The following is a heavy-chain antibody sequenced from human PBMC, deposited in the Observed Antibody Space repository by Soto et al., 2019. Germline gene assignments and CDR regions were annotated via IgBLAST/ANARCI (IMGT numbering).Heavy chain of an antibody. CDR2: ISYDGSNK. J-gene: IGHJ6*02. D-gene: IGHD5-18*01. CDR3: AKDASQTAYYYYGMDV. CDR1: GFTFSSYG. Sequence: QVQLVESGGGVVQPGRSLRLSCAASGFTFSSYGMHWVRQAPGKGLEWVAVISYDGSNKYYADSVKGRFTISRDNSKNTLYLQMNSLRAEDTAVYYCAKDASQTAYYYYGMDVWGQGTTVTVSS. V-gene: IGHV3-30*18.